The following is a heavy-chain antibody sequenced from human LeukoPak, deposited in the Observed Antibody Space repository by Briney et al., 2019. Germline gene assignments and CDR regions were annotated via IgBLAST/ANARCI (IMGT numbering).Heavy chain of an antibody. CDR3: ARDLSLGRHNYGEPFDY. CDR1: GYTFTNYG. V-gene: IGHV1-18*01. CDR2: ISGYNGNT. J-gene: IGHJ4*02. Sequence: ASVKVSCKTSGYTFTNYGISCVRQAPGQGPEWMGWISGYNGNTNYVQKFHGRVTMTTDTSTSTAHMELRSLRSDDTAVYYCARDLSLGRHNYGEPFDYWGQGTLVAVSS. D-gene: IGHD4-17*01.